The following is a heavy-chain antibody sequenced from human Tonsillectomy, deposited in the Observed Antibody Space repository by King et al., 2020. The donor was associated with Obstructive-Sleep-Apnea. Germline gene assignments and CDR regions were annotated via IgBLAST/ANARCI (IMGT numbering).Heavy chain of an antibody. CDR2: IYYSGST. CDR3: VRLTEMTTVTTDFNY. V-gene: IGHV4-39*07. J-gene: IGHJ4*02. CDR1: GGSISSDSYY. Sequence: QLQESGPGLVKPSETLSLTCTVSGGSISSDSYYWGWIRHSPGKGLEWIWSIYYSGSTYYNPSLKSQVTISVDTSKNQFSLKLSSVTAADTAVYYCVRLTEMTTVTTDFNYWGQGTLVTVSS. D-gene: IGHD4-17*01.